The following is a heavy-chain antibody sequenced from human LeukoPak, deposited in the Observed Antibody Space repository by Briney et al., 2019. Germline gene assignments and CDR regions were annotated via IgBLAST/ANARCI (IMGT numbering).Heavy chain of an antibody. CDR1: GYTFTGYY. V-gene: IGHV1-2*02. CDR2: INPNSGDT. Sequence: GASVKVSCKASGYTFTGYYIHWVRQAPGQGLERMGWINPNSGDTKYPQEFQGRVTMTRDTSISTAYMELSSLRSDDTAVYYCARKYDILTGYDNWFDPWGQGTLLTVSS. CDR3: ARKYDILTGYDNWFDP. D-gene: IGHD3-9*01. J-gene: IGHJ5*02.